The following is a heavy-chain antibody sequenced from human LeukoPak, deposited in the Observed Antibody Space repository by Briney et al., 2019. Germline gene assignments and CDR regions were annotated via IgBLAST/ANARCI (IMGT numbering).Heavy chain of an antibody. CDR3: TTTPPGGYYDSSGYPDY. Sequence: GGSLRLSCTASGFTFGDYAVSWVRQAPGKGLEWVGFIRSKVYGGTTHYAASVSGRFTISRDDPKSIAYLQLNSLIAEDTGVYYCTTTPPGGYYDSSGYPDYWGQGTLVTVSS. V-gene: IGHV3-49*04. D-gene: IGHD3-22*01. CDR2: IRSKVYGGTT. J-gene: IGHJ4*02. CDR1: GFTFGDYA.